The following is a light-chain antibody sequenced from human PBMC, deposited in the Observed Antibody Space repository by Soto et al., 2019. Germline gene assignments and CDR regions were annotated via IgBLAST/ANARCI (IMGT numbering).Light chain of an antibody. J-gene: IGKJ5*01. CDR2: AAS. CDR3: QQLNSYTIT. V-gene: IGKV1-9*01. Sequence: DIQMTQSPSTLSGSVGDRVTITCRASQGINTFLAWYQQKAGKDPKLLIYAASTLQSGVPSRFSGSGSGTDFNLTISRLQSEEFATYECQQLNSYTITFGQGTRLEIK. CDR1: QGINTF.